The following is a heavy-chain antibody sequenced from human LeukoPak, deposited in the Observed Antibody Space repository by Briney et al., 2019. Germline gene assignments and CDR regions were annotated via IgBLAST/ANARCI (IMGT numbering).Heavy chain of an antibody. CDR2: ISWNSGSI. CDR3: AKDPHSMITFGGVIAPPSDY. J-gene: IGHJ4*02. CDR1: GFTFDDYA. V-gene: IGHV3-9*01. Sequence: PGGSLRLSCAASGFTFDDYAMHWVRQAPGKGLEWVSGISWNSGSIGYADSVKGRFTISRDNSKNTLYLQMNSLRAEDTAVYYCAKDPHSMITFGGVIAPPSDYWGQGTLVTVSS. D-gene: IGHD3-16*02.